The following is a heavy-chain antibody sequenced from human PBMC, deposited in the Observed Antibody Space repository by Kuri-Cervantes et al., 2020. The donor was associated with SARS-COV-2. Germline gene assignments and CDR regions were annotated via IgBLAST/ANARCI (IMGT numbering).Heavy chain of an antibody. Sequence: SETLSLTCAVYGGSFSGYYWSWIRQPPGKGLEWIGEINQRGSTNYNPSLKSRVTISVDTSKNQFSLKLSSVTAADTAVYYCASFGGGGSDGGFDPWGQGTLVTVSS. CDR2: INQRGST. J-gene: IGHJ5*02. V-gene: IGHV4-34*01. CDR3: ASFGGGGSDGGFDP. D-gene: IGHD3-16*01. CDR1: GGSFSGYY.